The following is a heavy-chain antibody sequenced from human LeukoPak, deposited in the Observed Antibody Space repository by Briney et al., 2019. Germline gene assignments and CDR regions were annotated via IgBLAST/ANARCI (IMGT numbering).Heavy chain of an antibody. CDR2: IYASGGA. CDR1: GFDVNDNF. CDR3: VRRHDY. J-gene: IGHJ4*02. Sequence: GSLRLSCVASGFDVNDNFMLWIRQAPGQGLEWISIIYASGGAFHSESVKGRFSACRDTSKNTIFLQMNNLRAADTAMYYCVRRHDYWGQGTLVTVSS. V-gene: IGHV3-53*01.